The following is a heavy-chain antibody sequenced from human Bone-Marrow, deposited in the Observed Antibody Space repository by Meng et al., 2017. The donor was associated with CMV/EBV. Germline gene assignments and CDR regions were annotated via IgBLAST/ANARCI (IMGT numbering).Heavy chain of an antibody. V-gene: IGHV1-69*10. Sequence: SVKVSCKASGGTFSSYAISWVRQAPGQGLEWMGGIIPILGIANYAQKFQGRVTITADKSTSTAYMELSSLRSEDTAVYYCARIDCSSTSCYAYMNGMDVWGQGTTVTVYS. CDR1: GGTFSSYA. D-gene: IGHD2-2*01. CDR2: IIPILGIA. J-gene: IGHJ6*02. CDR3: ARIDCSSTSCYAYMNGMDV.